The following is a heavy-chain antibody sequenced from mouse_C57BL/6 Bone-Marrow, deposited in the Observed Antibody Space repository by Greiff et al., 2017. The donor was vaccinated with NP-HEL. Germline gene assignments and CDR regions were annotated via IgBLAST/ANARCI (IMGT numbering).Heavy chain of an antibody. J-gene: IGHJ2*01. D-gene: IGHD1-1*01. CDR1: GFNIKDDY. CDR3: TTEGITTVVFDY. CDR2: IDPGNGDT. V-gene: IGHV14-4*01. Sequence: EVKLVESGAELVRPGASVKLSCTASGFNIKDDYMHWVKQRPEQGLEWIGWIDPGNGDTEYASKFPGKATIPADTSSNTAYLQLSSLTSEDTAVYYCTTEGITTVVFDYWGQGTTLTVSS.